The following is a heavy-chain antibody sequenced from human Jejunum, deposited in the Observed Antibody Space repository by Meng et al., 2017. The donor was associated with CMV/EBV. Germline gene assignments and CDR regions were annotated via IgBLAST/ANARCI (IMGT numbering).Heavy chain of an antibody. D-gene: IGHD2-2*01. CDR2: ISTHSTYI. Sequence: IFTSYTMSWVPQVPGKGLEWVSSISTHSTYISYADSVKGRFTISRDNAKNSLYLQVDSLRAEDTAVYYCASGFCGSTTCYREFDYWGQGTLVTVSS. J-gene: IGHJ4*02. CDR1: IFTSYT. CDR3: ASGFCGSTTCYREFDY. V-gene: IGHV3-21*01.